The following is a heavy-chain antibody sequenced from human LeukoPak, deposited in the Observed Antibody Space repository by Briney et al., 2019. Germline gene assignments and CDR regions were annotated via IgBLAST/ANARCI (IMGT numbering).Heavy chain of an antibody. CDR3: ARQYDSSGSWGY. D-gene: IGHD3-22*01. J-gene: IGHJ4*02. V-gene: IGHV1-2*02. CDR2: INPNSGGT. Sequence: GASVKVSCKASGYTFTDYYMHWVRQAPGQGLEWMGWINPNSGGTNYAQKFQGRVTMTRDTSISTAYMELSRLRSDDTAVYYCARQYDSSGSWGYWGQGTLVTVSS. CDR1: GYTFTDYY.